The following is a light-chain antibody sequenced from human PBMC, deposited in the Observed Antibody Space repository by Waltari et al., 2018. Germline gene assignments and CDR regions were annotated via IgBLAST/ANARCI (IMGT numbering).Light chain of an antibody. V-gene: IGLV3-1*01. CDR1: KLGDKY. CDR3: QAWDSSTLV. CDR2: QDN. J-gene: IGLJ2*01. Sequence: SYELSQPPSMSVSPGQTASLTCSGDKLGDKYASWYHQKPGQSPVLVIFQDNKRPSGIPERFSGSNSGNTATLTISGTQAMDEADYYCQAWDSSTLVFGGGTKLTVL.